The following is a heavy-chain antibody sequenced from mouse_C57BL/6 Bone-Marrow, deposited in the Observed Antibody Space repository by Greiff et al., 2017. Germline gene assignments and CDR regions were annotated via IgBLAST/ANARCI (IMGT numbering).Heavy chain of an antibody. Sequence: QVQLQQPGAELVMPGASVKLSCTASGYTFTSYWMHWVKQRPGQGLEWIGEIDPSDSYTNYNQKFKGKSTLTVDNSSSTAYMQLSSLTSEDSAVYYGASDGYDGAWFAYWGQGTLVTVSA. CDR2: IDPSDSYT. CDR3: ASDGYDGAWFAY. J-gene: IGHJ3*01. V-gene: IGHV1-69*01. CDR1: GYTFTSYW. D-gene: IGHD2-2*01.